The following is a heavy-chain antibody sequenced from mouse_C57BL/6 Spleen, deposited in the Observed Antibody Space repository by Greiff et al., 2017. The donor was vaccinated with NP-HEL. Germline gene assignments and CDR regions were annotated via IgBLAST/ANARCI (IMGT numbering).Heavy chain of an antibody. Sequence: QVQLQQPGAELVKPGASVKLSCKASGYTFTSYWMQWVKQRPGQGLEWIGEIDPSDSYTNYNQKFKGKATLTVDTSSSTAYMQLSSLTSEDSAVYYCARGYGSSYFDYWGKGTTLTVSS. CDR1: GYTFTSYW. CDR2: IDPSDSYT. CDR3: ARGYGSSYFDY. V-gene: IGHV1-50*01. J-gene: IGHJ2*01. D-gene: IGHD1-1*01.